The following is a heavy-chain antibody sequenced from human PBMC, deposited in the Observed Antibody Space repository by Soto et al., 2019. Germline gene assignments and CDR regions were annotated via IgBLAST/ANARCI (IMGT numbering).Heavy chain of an antibody. Sequence: QVQVVQSGGEVKQPGASVKVSCKASGYTFTNYGLTWVRQAPGRGLEWMGWLSPNDGKTNYAQKLQGRLTMTTDTSTSTAYMELGSLRFDDTAIYYCVRRGGSNYDGLDVWGQGTTVTVSS. CDR3: VRRGGSNYDGLDV. V-gene: IGHV1-18*01. J-gene: IGHJ6*02. D-gene: IGHD3-16*01. CDR1: GYTFTNYG. CDR2: LSPNDGKT.